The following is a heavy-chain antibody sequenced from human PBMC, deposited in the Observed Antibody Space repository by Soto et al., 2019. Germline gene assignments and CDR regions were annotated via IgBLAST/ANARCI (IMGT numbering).Heavy chain of an antibody. D-gene: IGHD2-15*01. CDR3: ARARIVVVAATPLHYYGMDV. CDR1: GYTFTSYY. V-gene: IGHV1-46*01. J-gene: IGHJ6*02. Sequence: ASVKVSCKASGYTFTSYYMHWVRQAPGQGLEWMGIINPSGGSTSYAQKLQGRVTMTRDTSTSTVYMELSSLRSEDTAVYYCARARIVVVAATPLHYYGMDVWGQGTTVTVSS. CDR2: INPSGGST.